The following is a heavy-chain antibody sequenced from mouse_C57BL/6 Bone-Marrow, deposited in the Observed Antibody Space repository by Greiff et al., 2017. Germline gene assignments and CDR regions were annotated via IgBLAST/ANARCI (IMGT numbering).Heavy chain of an antibody. CDR2: SRNKANDYTT. V-gene: IGHV7-1*01. D-gene: IGHD4-1*01. CDR1: GFTFSDFY. J-gene: IGHJ2*01. Sequence: EVQLVESGGGLVQSGRSLRLSCATSGFTFSDFYMEWVRQAPGKGLEWIAASRNKANDYTTEYSATVKGRFLVSRDTSQSILYLQMNALRAEDTAIYFCARDLGRGYFDYWGQGTTLTVSS. CDR3: ARDLGRGYFDY.